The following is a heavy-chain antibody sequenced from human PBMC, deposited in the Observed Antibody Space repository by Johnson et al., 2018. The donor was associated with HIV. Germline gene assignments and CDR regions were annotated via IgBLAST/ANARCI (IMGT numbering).Heavy chain of an antibody. CDR3: ARDRPSKWLRSNDDAFDI. CDR1: GFTVSSNY. Sequence: EVQLVESGGGLVKPGGSLRLSCAVSGFTVSSNYMSWVRQAPGKGLEWVSVIYSGGTTNYADSVKGRFTISRDNSKNTLYLQMNSLRAEDTAVYYCARDRPSKWLRSNDDAFDIWGQGTMVTVSS. CDR2: IYSGGTT. V-gene: IGHV3-66*01. D-gene: IGHD5-12*01. J-gene: IGHJ3*02.